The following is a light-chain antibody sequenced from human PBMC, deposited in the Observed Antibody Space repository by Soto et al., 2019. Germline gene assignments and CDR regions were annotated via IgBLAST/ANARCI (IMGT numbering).Light chain of an antibody. V-gene: IGKV3D-11*02. J-gene: IGKJ1*01. CDR1: QSVSNNY. CDR2: DAS. Sequence: EIVLTQSPGTLSLSPGERATLSCRASQSVSNNYLAWYQQKPGQAPRLVIYDASNRATGIPARFSGSGPGTDFTLTISSLEPEDFAVYYCQQRSNWPRSFGQGTKVDIK. CDR3: QQRSNWPRS.